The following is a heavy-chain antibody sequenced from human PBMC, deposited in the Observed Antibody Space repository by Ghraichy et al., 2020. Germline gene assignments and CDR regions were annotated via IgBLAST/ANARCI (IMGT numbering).Heavy chain of an antibody. CDR3: TRDSPMDEFGLDP. V-gene: IGHV1-2*02. Sequence: ASVKVSCKASGYTFTDAYIHWVRRTPGQGLEWMGWINPNSGGTESNSAVTKYATKFQGRVTMTRDTPSSTAYMELRRLTSDDTAMYYCTRDSPMDEFGLDPWSQGTLVTVSS. D-gene: IGHD3-16*01. CDR1: GYTFTDAY. CDR2: INPNSGGT. J-gene: IGHJ5*02.